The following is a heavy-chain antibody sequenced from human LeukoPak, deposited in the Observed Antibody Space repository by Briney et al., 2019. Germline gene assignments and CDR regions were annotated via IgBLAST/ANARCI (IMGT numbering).Heavy chain of an antibody. CDR2: IDYSGTT. J-gene: IGHJ4*02. D-gene: IGHD3-16*01. CDR1: DGSISSSSDS. CDR3: ARDSPEGTYAFDN. Sequence: SETLSLTCTVSDGSISSSSDSWGWIRQPPGKGVEWIGSIDYSGTTYYNPSLKSRVTISVDASMNQFSLRLNSITAADTAVYYCARDSPEGTYAFDNWGRGTLVTVSS. V-gene: IGHV4-39*07.